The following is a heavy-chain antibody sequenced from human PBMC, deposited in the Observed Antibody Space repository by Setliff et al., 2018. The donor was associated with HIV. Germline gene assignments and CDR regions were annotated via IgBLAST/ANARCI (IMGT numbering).Heavy chain of an antibody. CDR2: MNPNSGNT. CDR3: AKAVRGHGSTYYNYYYMDV. D-gene: IGHD3-10*01. J-gene: IGHJ6*03. Sequence: ASVKVSCKASGYTFSSYDINWVRQATGQGLEWMGWMNPNSGNTGYAQKFQGRVTITADEPRSTVYLEVSNLRSEDTAVYYCAKAVRGHGSTYYNYYYMDVWGKGTTVTVSS. V-gene: IGHV1-8*03. CDR1: GYTFSSYD.